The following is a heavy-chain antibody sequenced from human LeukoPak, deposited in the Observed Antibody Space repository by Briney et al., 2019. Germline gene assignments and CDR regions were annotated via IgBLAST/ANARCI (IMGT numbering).Heavy chain of an antibody. V-gene: IGHV4-34*01. Sequence: ASETLSLTCAVYGGSFSGYYWSWIRQPPGKGLEWVGEINHSGSTNYNASLKSRVTISVDTCKDQFYLKLGSVTAADTAVYYCAKVARNPYYYGSGRYWPSVIGMDVWGQGTTVTVSS. J-gene: IGHJ6*02. CDR3: AKVARNPYYYGSGRYWPSVIGMDV. CDR2: INHSGST. CDR1: GGSFSGYY. D-gene: IGHD3-10*01.